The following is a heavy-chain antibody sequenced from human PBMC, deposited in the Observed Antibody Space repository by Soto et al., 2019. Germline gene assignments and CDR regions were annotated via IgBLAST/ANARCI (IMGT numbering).Heavy chain of an antibody. CDR3: ARERYQVISDGMDV. V-gene: IGHV1-2*02. Sequence: ASVKVSCKASGYTFTGYYVHWVREAPGQGLEWMGWINPETGGTSYAQKFQGRVTLSRDTSINTAYLELSRLRFDDAAVYFCARERYQVISDGMDVWGQGTTVTGLL. CDR1: GYTFTGYY. D-gene: IGHD2-2*01. CDR2: INPETGGT. J-gene: IGHJ6*02.